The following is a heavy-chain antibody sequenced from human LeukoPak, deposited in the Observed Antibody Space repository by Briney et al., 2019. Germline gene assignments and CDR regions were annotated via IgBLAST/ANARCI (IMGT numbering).Heavy chain of an antibody. CDR2: IIPIFGTV. Sequence: GGSVTVSCKASGGTFSSYTIRWVRQGPGEGLEWIRLIIPIFGTVNYAQKFHRRVTITADESSSTAYIELSSLRSQHTAVYYCARVYISSSYYHWGQGTLVSASS. V-gene: IGHV1-69*13. D-gene: IGHD6-13*01. J-gene: IGHJ4*02. CDR1: GGTFSSYT. CDR3: ARVYISSSYYH.